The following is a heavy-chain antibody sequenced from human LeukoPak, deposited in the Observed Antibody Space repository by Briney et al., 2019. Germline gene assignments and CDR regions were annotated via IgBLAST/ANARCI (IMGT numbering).Heavy chain of an antibody. CDR2: ISYDGSNK. Sequence: GGSLRLSCAASGFTFSSYAMHWVRQAPGKGLEWVAVISYDGSNKYYADSVKGRFTISRDNAKNTLYLQVNSLRAEDMALYYCAKATVSGLQQRLFDYWGQGTLVTVSS. V-gene: IGHV3-30*04. CDR1: GFTFSSYA. J-gene: IGHJ4*02. D-gene: IGHD4-11*01. CDR3: AKATVSGLQQRLFDY.